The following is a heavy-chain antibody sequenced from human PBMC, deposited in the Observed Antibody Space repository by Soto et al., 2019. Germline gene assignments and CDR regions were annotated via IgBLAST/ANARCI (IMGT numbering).Heavy chain of an antibody. J-gene: IGHJ4*02. CDR2: IFYSGST. Sequence: SETLSLTCTVSGVSISSGGYYWSWIRQHPGKGLEWIGYIFYSGSTFYNPSLKSRIAISVDTSKNQFSLKLSSVTAADTAVYYCARAPGDYFDYWGQGTLVTVSS. V-gene: IGHV4-31*03. CDR1: GVSISSGGYY. CDR3: ARAPGDYFDY.